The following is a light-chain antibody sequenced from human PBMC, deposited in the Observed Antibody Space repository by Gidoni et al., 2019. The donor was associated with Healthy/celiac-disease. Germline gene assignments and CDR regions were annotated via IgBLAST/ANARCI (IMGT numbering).Light chain of an antibody. Sequence: DIQMTPSPSTLSASVGDRVTITCRASQSISSWLAWYQQKPGKAPKLLIYDASSLESGVPSRFSGSGSGTEVTLTISSLQPDDFATDYCQQYNSDPLTFGGGTKVEIK. CDR3: QQYNSDPLT. CDR2: DAS. J-gene: IGKJ4*01. V-gene: IGKV1-5*01. CDR1: QSISSW.